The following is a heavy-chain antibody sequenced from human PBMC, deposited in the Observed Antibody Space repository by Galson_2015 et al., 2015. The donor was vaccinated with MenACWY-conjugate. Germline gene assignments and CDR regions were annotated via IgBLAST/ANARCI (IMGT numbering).Heavy chain of an antibody. CDR2: INQDGSEK. CDR3: ARKGNGLDY. D-gene: IGHD2-8*01. CDR1: GFTFSSNW. Sequence: SLRLSCAASGFTFSSNWMSWVRQAPGKGLEWVANINQDGSEKYYVDSMKGRFTISRDDAKNSLYLQMNSLRAEDTAVYYCARKGNGLDYWGQGTLV. V-gene: IGHV3-7*03. J-gene: IGHJ4*02.